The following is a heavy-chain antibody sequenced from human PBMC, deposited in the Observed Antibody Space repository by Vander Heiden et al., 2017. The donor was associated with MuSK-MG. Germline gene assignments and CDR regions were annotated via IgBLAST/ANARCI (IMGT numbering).Heavy chain of an antibody. CDR3: ARRAYTTSWSFDL. Sequence: EVQLVESGGGLVQPGGSLRLSCAASGSPFSSYWVSWVRQAPGKGLEWVTNIKEDGSAKNYVDSVKGRFTISRDNAQNSLYLQMNSLRAEDTAVYYCARRAYTTSWSFDLWGRGTLVTVSS. CDR1: GSPFSSYW. CDR2: IKEDGSAK. D-gene: IGHD6-13*01. V-gene: IGHV3-7*01. J-gene: IGHJ2*01.